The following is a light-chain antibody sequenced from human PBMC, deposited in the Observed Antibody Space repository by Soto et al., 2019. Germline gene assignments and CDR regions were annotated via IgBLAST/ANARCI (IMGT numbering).Light chain of an antibody. Sequence: DIQMTQSPSTLSASVGGRVTITCRASQSVGTWVAWYQQKPGKAPKLLIYGASNLESGVPSRFSGSGSGTEFTLTISSLQPDDFATYYCQQYDVDSGTFGQGTKVDI. CDR3: QQYDVDSGT. CDR1: QSVGTW. J-gene: IGKJ1*01. V-gene: IGKV1-5*01. CDR2: GAS.